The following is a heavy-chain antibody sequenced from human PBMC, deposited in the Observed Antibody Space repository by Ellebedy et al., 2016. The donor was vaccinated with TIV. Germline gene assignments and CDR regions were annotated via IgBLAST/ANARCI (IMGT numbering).Heavy chain of an antibody. CDR1: GFTFSNCW. Sequence: PGGSLRLSCAASGFTFSNCWMSWVRQAPGKGLEWVASIKEDGSEKSYVDSVKGRFSISRDNAKNSLYLQLNSLRTEDTAMYYCARDHGSYTNYVTYWGQGTLVTVSS. J-gene: IGHJ4*02. D-gene: IGHD4-11*01. V-gene: IGHV3-7*03. CDR3: ARDHGSYTNYVTY. CDR2: IKEDGSEK.